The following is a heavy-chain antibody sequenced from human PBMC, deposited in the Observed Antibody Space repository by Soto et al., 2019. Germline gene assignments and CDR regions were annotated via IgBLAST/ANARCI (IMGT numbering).Heavy chain of an antibody. CDR3: ATTTLIAVAGNPGFYY. J-gene: IGHJ4*01. V-gene: IGHV3-21*01. Sequence: EVQLVESGGGLVKPGGSLRLSCAASGFTFSSYSMNWVRQAPGKGLEWVSSISSSSSYIYYADSVKGRFTISRDNAKNSRYLQMNSLRAEDTALYDCATTTLIAVAGNPGFYYWCHGTLGTVSS. CDR2: ISSSSSYI. CDR1: GFTFSSYS. D-gene: IGHD6-19*01.